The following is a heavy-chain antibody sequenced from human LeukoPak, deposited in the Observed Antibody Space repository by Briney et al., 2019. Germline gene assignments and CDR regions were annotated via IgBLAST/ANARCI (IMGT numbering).Heavy chain of an antibody. Sequence: PGGSLRLSCVVSGISLSNYAVTWVRQAPGRGLEWVSYISERGGSTTYADSVKGRFTISRDTSLNTLYLQMNNLRGEDTAVYFCAKRGVVIRGILVIGYHQEAYHYDFWGQGVLVTVSS. CDR2: ISERGGST. CDR3: AKRGVVIRGILVIGYHQEAYHYDF. CDR1: GISLSNYA. D-gene: IGHD3-10*01. J-gene: IGHJ4*02. V-gene: IGHV3-23*01.